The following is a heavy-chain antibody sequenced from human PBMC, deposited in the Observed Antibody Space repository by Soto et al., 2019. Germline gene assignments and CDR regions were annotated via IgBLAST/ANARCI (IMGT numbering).Heavy chain of an antibody. Sequence: SVKVSCKASGGTFSSYAISWVRQAPGQGLEWMGGIIPIFGTANYAQKFQGRVTITADESTSTAYMELSSLRSEDTAVYYCAQQGGEPLPVYYYGMDVWGQGTTVTVSS. V-gene: IGHV1-69*13. J-gene: IGHJ6*02. CDR3: AQQGGEPLPVYYYGMDV. CDR2: IIPIFGTA. D-gene: IGHD1-26*01. CDR1: GGTFSSYA.